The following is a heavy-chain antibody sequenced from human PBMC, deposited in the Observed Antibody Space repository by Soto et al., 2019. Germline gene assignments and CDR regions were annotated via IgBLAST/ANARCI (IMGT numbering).Heavy chain of an antibody. J-gene: IGHJ4*02. V-gene: IGHV5-51*01. CDR1: GYSFTSYW. CDR3: ASSPYQPYYFDY. CDR2: IYPGDSDT. Sequence: GESLKISCKGSGYSFTSYWIGWVRQMPGKGLEWMGIIYPGDSDTRYSPSFQGQVTISADKSISTAYLQWSSLRAEDTAVYYCASSPYQPYYFDYWGPGTLVTVSS.